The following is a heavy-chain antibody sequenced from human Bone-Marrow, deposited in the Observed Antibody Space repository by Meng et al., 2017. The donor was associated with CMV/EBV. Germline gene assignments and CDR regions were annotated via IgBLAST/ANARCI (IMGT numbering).Heavy chain of an antibody. Sequence: SVKVSCKASGGTFSSYTISWVRQAPGQGLEWMGRIIPILGIANYAQKFQGRVTITADKSTSTVYMELRSLTSEDTAVYFCARARTGGAGSVDYWGQGTLVTVSS. V-gene: IGHV1-69*02. J-gene: IGHJ4*02. D-gene: IGHD2-8*02. CDR2: IIPILGIA. CDR1: GGTFSSYT. CDR3: ARARTGGAGSVDY.